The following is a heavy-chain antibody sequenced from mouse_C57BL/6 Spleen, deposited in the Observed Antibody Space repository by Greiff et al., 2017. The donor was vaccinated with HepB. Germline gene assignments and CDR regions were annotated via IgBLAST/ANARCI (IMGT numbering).Heavy chain of an antibody. CDR1: GYTFTTYP. CDR3: ARSRYYGSSYPYWYFDV. CDR2: FHPYNDDT. D-gene: IGHD1-1*01. Sequence: QVHVKQSGAELVKPGASVKMSCKASGYTFTTYPIEWMKQNHGKSLEWIGNFHPYNDDTKYNEKFKGKATLTVEKSSSTVYLELSRLTSDDSAVYYCARSRYYGSSYPYWYFDVWGTGTTVTVSS. J-gene: IGHJ1*03. V-gene: IGHV1-47*01.